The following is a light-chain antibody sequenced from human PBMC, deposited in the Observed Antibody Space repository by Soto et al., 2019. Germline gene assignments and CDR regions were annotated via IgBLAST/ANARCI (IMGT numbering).Light chain of an antibody. Sequence: QSALTQPASVSGSPGQSITISCTGTSSDVGGYNYVSWYQQHPGKAPKLMIYEVSNRPSGVSNRFSGSKSGNTASLTISGLQAEDEAHYYCSSYTSSITYVFGTGTKLTVL. J-gene: IGLJ1*01. CDR1: SSDVGGYNY. CDR2: EVS. V-gene: IGLV2-14*01. CDR3: SSYTSSITYV.